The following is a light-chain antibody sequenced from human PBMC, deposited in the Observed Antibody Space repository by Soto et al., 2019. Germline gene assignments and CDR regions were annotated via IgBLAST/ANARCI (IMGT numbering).Light chain of an antibody. CDR1: SGDVGAYDR. J-gene: IGLJ2*01. CDR3: AAWDDSLRGPV. CDR2: DVT. V-gene: IGLV2-11*01. Sequence: QSALTQPRSVSGSPGQSVTISCTGTSGDVGAYDRVSWYQHHPTKAPKLIIYDVTNRPSGVPYRFSGSKSGSTASLTISGLQAEDEADYYCAAWDDSLRGPVFGGGTKLTVL.